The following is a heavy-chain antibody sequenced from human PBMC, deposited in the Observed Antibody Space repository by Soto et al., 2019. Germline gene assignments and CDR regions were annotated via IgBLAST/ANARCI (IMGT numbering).Heavy chain of an antibody. Sequence: SVKVSCKASGGTFSSYAISWVRQAPGQGLEWMGGIIPIFGTANYAQKFQGRVTITADKSTSTAHMELSSLRSEDTAVYYCARAGLDDFWSGYYTHDYWGQGTLVTVSS. D-gene: IGHD3-3*01. CDR1: GGTFSSYA. V-gene: IGHV1-69*06. J-gene: IGHJ4*02. CDR3: ARAGLDDFWSGYYTHDY. CDR2: IIPIFGTA.